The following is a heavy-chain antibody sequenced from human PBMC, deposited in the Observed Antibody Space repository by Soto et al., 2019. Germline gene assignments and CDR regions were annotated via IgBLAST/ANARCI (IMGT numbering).Heavy chain of an antibody. V-gene: IGHV3-74*01. J-gene: IGHJ3*02. CDR3: ARERCSSTSCYPDDAFDI. D-gene: IGHD2-2*01. CDR1: GVTFSSYW. CDR2: INSDGSST. Sequence: GGSLRLSCASSGVTFSSYWMHWVRQAPGKGLVWVSRINSDGSSTSYADSVKGRFTISRDNAKNTLYLQMNSLRAEDTAVYYCARERCSSTSCYPDDAFDIWGQGTMVTVSS.